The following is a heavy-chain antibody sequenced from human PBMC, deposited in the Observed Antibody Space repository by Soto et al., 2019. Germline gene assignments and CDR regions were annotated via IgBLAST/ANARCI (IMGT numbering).Heavy chain of an antibody. CDR1: GGSFSGYY. J-gene: IGHJ5*02. CDR2: INHSGST. V-gene: IGHV4-34*01. Sequence: NPSETLSLTCAVYGGSFSGYYWSWIRQPPGKGLEWIGEINHSGSTNYNPSLKSRVTISVDTSKNQFSLKLSSVTAADTAVYYCARGSLYCTNGVCYTGWFDPWGQGTLVTVSS. CDR3: ARGSLYCTNGVCYTGWFDP. D-gene: IGHD2-8*01.